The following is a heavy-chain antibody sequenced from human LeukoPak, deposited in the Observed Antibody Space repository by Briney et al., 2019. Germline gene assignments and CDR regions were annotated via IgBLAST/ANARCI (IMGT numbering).Heavy chain of an antibody. Sequence: GGSLRLSCAASGFAFSNFAMSWVRQAPGKGLEWVSALSGSGYYTYYVESVKGRFTISRDNSKNTLYLHMNSLRADDTAVYYCAKMEGQRLYDYCMDVWGRGTTVTVSS. CDR1: GFAFSNFA. CDR3: AKMEGQRLYDYCMDV. CDR2: LSGSGYYT. D-gene: IGHD3-3*01. V-gene: IGHV3-23*01. J-gene: IGHJ6*03.